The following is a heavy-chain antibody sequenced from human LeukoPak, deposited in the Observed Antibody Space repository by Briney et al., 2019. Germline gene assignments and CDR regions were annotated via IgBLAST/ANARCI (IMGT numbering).Heavy chain of an antibody. Sequence: GGSLRLSCAASGFTFNRYNMNWVRRAPGKGLEWVSYISSSGSTIYYADSVKGRFTISRDNAKNSLYLQMNSLRAEDTAVYYCAELGITMIGGVWGEGTTVTISS. D-gene: IGHD3-10*02. V-gene: IGHV3-48*03. CDR1: GFTFNRYN. J-gene: IGHJ6*04. CDR2: ISSSGSTI. CDR3: AELGITMIGGV.